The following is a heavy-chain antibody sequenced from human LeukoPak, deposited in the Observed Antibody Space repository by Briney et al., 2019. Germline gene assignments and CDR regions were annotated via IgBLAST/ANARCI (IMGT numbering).Heavy chain of an antibody. V-gene: IGHV1-2*02. CDR2: INPNSGGT. Sequence: GASVKVSCKASGYTFTSYGISWVRQAPGQGLEWMGWINPNSGGTNYAQKFQGRVTMTRDTSISTAYMELSRLRSDDTAVYYCARVGTTRPQRGKYYFDYWGQGTLVTVSP. CDR3: ARVGTTRPQRGKYYFDY. CDR1: GYTFTSYG. J-gene: IGHJ4*02. D-gene: IGHD1-7*01.